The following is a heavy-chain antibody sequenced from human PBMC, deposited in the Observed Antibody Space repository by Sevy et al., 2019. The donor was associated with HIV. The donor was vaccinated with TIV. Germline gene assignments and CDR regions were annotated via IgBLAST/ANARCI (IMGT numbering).Heavy chain of an antibody. CDR2: ISYDGSNK. CDR1: GFTFSSYA. J-gene: IGHJ4*02. Sequence: SLRLSCAASGFTFSSYAMHWVRQAPGKGLEWVAVISYDGSNKYYADSVKGRFTISRDNSKNTLYLQMNSLRAEDTAVYYCARDGSWSSVVVVAATDYWGQGTLVTVSS. V-gene: IGHV3-30*04. D-gene: IGHD2-15*01. CDR3: ARDGSWSSVVVVAATDY.